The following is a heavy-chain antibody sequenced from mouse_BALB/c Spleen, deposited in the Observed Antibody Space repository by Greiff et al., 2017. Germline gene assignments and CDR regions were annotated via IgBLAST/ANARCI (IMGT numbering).Heavy chain of an antibody. CDR3: ARALPGTYWYFDV. J-gene: IGHJ1*01. V-gene: IGHV5-6-5*01. D-gene: IGHD4-1*01. CDR1: GFTFSSYA. Sequence: EVHLVESGGGLVKPGGSLKLSCAASGFTFSSYAMSWVRQTPEKRLEWVASISSGGSTYYPDSVKGRFTISRDNARNILYLQMSSLRSEDTAMYYCARALPGTYWYFDVWGAGTTVTVSS. CDR2: ISSGGST.